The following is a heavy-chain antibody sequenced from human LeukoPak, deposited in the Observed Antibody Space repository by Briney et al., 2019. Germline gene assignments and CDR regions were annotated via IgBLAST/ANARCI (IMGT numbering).Heavy chain of an antibody. V-gene: IGHV5-51*01. Sequence: GESLKISCKASGYSFTTYWIGWVRQVPGKGLEWMGIIYPGDSDTRYSPSFQGQVTISADKSISTAYLQWSSLKASDTAMYYCARARFEYYYDSSGHRDYWGQGTLVTVSS. J-gene: IGHJ4*02. CDR3: ARARFEYYYDSSGHRDY. CDR2: IYPGDSDT. CDR1: GYSFTTYW. D-gene: IGHD3-22*01.